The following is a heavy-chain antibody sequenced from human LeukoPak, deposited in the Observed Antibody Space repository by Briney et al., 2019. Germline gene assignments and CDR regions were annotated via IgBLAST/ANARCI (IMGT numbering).Heavy chain of an antibody. D-gene: IGHD6-13*01. V-gene: IGHV3-48*03. J-gene: IGHJ6*02. CDR3: ARDLSSSWYGNDYYYYGMDI. Sequence: GGSLRLSCAASGFAFSSYEMNWVRQAPGKGLEWVSSINRSGGATIFYADSVRGRFTISRDNANRSLFLQMHSLRAEDTAVYYCARDLSSSWYGNDYYYYGMDIWGQGTTVTVSS. CDR1: GFAFSSYE. CDR2: INRSGGATI.